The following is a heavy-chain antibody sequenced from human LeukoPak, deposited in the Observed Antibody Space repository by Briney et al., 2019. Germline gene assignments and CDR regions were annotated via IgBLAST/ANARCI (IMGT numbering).Heavy chain of an antibody. CDR3: ASVEMATIDY. V-gene: IGHV4-34*01. Sequence: GSLRLSCAVSGLIFSDHYKDWVRQAPGKGLEWIGEINHSGSTNYNPSLKSRVTISVDTSKNQFSLKLSSVTAADTAVYYCASVEMATIDYWGQGTLVTVSS. J-gene: IGHJ4*02. CDR1: GLIFSDHY. CDR2: INHSGST. D-gene: IGHD5-24*01.